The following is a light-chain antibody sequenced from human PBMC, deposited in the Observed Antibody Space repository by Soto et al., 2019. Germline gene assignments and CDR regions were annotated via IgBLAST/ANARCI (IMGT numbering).Light chain of an antibody. V-gene: IGLV2-8*01. CDR3: SSYAGSNLWV. Sequence: QSALTRSPSAPGPLGQSVTISGTGTTGEVVNYKYASGYQKHPGKAPKLMIYEVSKRPSGVPDRFSGSKSGNTASLTVSGLQVEDEADYYCSSYAGSNLWVFGGGTKLTVL. CDR1: TGEVVNYKY. J-gene: IGLJ3*02. CDR2: EVS.